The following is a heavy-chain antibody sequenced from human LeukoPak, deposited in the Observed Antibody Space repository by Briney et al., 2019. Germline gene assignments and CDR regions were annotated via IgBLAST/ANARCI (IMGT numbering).Heavy chain of an antibody. V-gene: IGHV5-51*04. CDR1: GYSFTSYW. J-gene: IGHJ4*02. CDR2: IYPGDSDT. CDR3: ARYFGYCSSTSCYAYFDY. Sequence: GESLKISCKGSGYSFTSYWIGWVRQMPGKGLEWMGIIYPGDSDTRYSPSFQGQVTISADKPISTAYLQWSSLKASDTAMYYCARYFGYCSSTSCYAYFDYWGQGTLVTVPS. D-gene: IGHD2-2*01.